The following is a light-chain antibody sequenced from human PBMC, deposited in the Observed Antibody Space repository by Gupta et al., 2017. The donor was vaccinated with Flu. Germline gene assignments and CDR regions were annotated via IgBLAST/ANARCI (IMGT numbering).Light chain of an antibody. CDR1: SGSVSTYHF. J-gene: IGLJ3*02. Sequence: QTRLTHQPSFPVSPGGTAHRPCGLNSGSVSTYHFPTWYQQTPGQPPRTLSHSTNGRAPGVPDRFSGSILGNKGALTITGAQAEDESDYYCLIYVGSGISVFGGGTKVTVL. CDR3: LIYVGSGISV. CDR2: STN. V-gene: IGLV8-61*01.